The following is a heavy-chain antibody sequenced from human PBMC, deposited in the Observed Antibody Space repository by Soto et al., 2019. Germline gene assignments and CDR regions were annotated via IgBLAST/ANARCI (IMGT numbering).Heavy chain of an antibody. J-gene: IGHJ4*02. CDR2: ISGSGGST. CDR3: AKSVPAARFDY. CDR1: GFTFSSYA. D-gene: IGHD2-2*01. V-gene: IGHV3-23*01. Sequence: EVQLLESGGGLVQPGGSLRLSCAASGFTFSSYAMSWVRQAPGKGLEWVSAISGSGGSTYYADSVKGRFTISRDNSKNTLEMQMNSLRAEDSALYYCAKSVPAARFDYWGQGNLVPVSS.